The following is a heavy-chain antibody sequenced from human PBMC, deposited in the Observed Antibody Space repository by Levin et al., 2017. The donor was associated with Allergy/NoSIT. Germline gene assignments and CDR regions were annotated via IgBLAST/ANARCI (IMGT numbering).Heavy chain of an antibody. D-gene: IGHD3-10*01. J-gene: IGHJ4*02. V-gene: IGHV3-23*01. Sequence: GESLKISCAASGFSFSSYAMNWVRQAPGKGLEWVSAIGGSGDSTYYADSVKGRFTISRDNSKNTLYLQMNSLRAEDTAVYYCAKRRYGSGSYYDLHDYWGLGTLVTVSS. CDR1: GFSFSSYA. CDR2: IGGSGDST. CDR3: AKRRYGSGSYYDLHDY.